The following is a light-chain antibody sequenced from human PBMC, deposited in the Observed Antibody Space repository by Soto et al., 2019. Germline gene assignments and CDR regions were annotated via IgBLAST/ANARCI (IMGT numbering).Light chain of an antibody. Sequence: DIVVTQSPDSLAVSLGERATIYCKSSQNNKNYLAWYQQKAGQPPKLLIDWASTRASGVPDRFSGSGSGTDFTLTISSLQAEDVAVYYCQEYYNSWTFGQGTKVEI. V-gene: IGKV4-1*01. CDR2: WAS. CDR3: QEYYNSWT. CDR1: QNNKNY. J-gene: IGKJ1*01.